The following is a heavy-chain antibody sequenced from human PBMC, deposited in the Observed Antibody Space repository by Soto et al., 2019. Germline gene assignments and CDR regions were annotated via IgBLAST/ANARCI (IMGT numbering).Heavy chain of an antibody. Sequence: QVQLVQSGAEVKKPGASVKVSCKSSGYTFTSYAIHWVRQAPGQRLEWMGWINAANGNTKYSQNFQGRVTITRDTSATIAYMELSSLGSEDTAVYYCARDPGGRGTLAPEYYFDYWGQGTLVTVSS. CDR1: GYTFTSYA. V-gene: IGHV1-3*01. CDR3: ARDPGGRGTLAPEYYFDY. CDR2: INAANGNT. J-gene: IGHJ4*02. D-gene: IGHD3-16*01.